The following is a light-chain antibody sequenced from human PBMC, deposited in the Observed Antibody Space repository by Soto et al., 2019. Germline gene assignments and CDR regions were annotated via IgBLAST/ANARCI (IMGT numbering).Light chain of an antibody. J-gene: IGKJ1*01. CDR2: DAF. Sequence: ENVLTQSPGALSLSPGENATISCRASQSVSAYFAWYQHKHGQAPRLLIYDAFKRATDIPARFSGSGSGTEFTLTISSLEPDDFAVYYCQQRGTWPPSFGQGTKVVVK. CDR3: QQRGTWPPS. CDR1: QSVSAY. V-gene: IGKV3-11*01.